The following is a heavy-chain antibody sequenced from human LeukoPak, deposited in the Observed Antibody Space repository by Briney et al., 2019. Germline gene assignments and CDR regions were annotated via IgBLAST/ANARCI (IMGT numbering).Heavy chain of an antibody. CDR1: GFTFSSFG. CDR3: AKDARAASGTSWFDP. D-gene: IGHD6-13*01. V-gene: IGHV3-30*18. J-gene: IGHJ5*02. CDR2: ISYDGSNK. Sequence: PGGSLRLSCAASGFTFSSFGMHWVRQAPGKGLEWVAVISYDGSNKYYADSVKGRFTMSRDNSQNTLYLQMNSLRLEDTAVYYCAKDARAASGTSWFDPWGQGTLVTVSS.